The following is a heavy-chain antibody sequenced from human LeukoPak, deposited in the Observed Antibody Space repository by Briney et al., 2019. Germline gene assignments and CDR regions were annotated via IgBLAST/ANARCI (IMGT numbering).Heavy chain of an antibody. J-gene: IGHJ4*02. CDR1: GYTFTSYD. V-gene: IGHV1-8*01. CDR3: ARGRRDILTGRFDY. CDR2: MNPNSGNT. Sequence: ASVKVSCKASGYTFTSYDINWVRQATGQGLEWMGWMNPNSGNTGYAQKFQGRVTMTRNTSISTAYMELSSLRSEDTAVYYCARGRRDILTGRFDYWGQGTLVTVSS. D-gene: IGHD3-9*01.